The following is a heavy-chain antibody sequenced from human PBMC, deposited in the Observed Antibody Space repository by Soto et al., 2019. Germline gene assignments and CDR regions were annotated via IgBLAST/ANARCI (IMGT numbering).Heavy chain of an antibody. J-gene: IGHJ3*02. CDR3: ARVVGSSGWYYGSFDI. CDR2: INQSGST. Sequence: QVQLQQWGAGLLKPSETLSLTCAVYGGSFSGSYWNWIRQPPGKGLEWIGEINQSGSTNYNPSLKSRFTISVETSKNQFSLKLSSVTAADSAVYYCARVVGSSGWYYGSFDIWGPGTMVTVSS. CDR1: GGSFSGSY. V-gene: IGHV4-34*01. D-gene: IGHD6-19*01.